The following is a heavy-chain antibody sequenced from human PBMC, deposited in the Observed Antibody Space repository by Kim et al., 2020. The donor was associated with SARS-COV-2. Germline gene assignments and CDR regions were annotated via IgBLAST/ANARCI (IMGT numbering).Heavy chain of an antibody. D-gene: IGHD3-10*01. CDR1: GFTFSNYA. J-gene: IGHJ4*02. Sequence: GGSLRLSCAASGFTFSNYAMSWVRQAPGEGLEWLSVIYSDGTTTYYADSVKGRFTISRDNSKNTVYLQMNSLRADDTAVYYCSKDRGGHYCGSGNYGVLDSWGQGTLVTVSS. V-gene: IGHV3-23*03. CDR3: SKDRGGHYCGSGNYGVLDS. CDR2: IYSDGTTT.